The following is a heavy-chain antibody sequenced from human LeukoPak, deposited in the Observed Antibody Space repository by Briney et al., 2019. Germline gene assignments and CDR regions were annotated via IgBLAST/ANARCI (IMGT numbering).Heavy chain of an antibody. CDR1: GGSFSGYY. D-gene: IGHD3-10*01. CDR2: INHSGST. Sequence: SETLSLTCAAYGGSFSGYYWSWIRQPPGKELEWIGEINHSGSTNYNPSLKSRVTISVDTSKSQFSLKLSSVTAAGAAVYYCARVTGAGFDYWSQGTLVTVSS. CDR3: ARVTGAGFDY. V-gene: IGHV4-34*01. J-gene: IGHJ4*02.